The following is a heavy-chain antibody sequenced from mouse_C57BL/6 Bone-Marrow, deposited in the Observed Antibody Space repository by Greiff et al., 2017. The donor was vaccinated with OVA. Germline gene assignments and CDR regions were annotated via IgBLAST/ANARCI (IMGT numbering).Heavy chain of an antibody. CDR2: IHPPSGRP. Sequence: QVQLQQSGAELVKPGASVKLSCKASGYTFTSYWMPWVKQRPGQGLEWIGMIHPPSGRPNYTENFKSTATLTVDKSASTADMQLSSLTSEDSAVDYCAGVDYYAKDYWGQGTSVTVSS. CDR3: AGVDYYAKDY. CDR1: GYTFTSYW. J-gene: IGHJ4*01. V-gene: IGHV1-64*01.